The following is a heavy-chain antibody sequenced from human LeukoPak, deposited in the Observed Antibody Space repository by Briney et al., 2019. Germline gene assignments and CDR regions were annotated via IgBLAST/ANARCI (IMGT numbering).Heavy chain of an antibody. D-gene: IGHD1-1*01. CDR1: GFTFSSYE. Sequence: QSGGSLRLSCAASGFTFSSYEMNWVRQAPGKGLEWVSYISSSGSTIYYADSVKGRFTISRDNSKNTLYLQMNSLRAEDTAVYHCARGPAGYNWGQGTLVTVSS. CDR2: ISSSGSTI. J-gene: IGHJ4*02. V-gene: IGHV3-48*03. CDR3: ARGPAGYN.